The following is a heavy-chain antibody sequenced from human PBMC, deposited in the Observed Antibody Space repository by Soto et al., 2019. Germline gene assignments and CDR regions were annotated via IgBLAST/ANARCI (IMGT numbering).Heavy chain of an antibody. J-gene: IGHJ3*02. CDR3: ARSSGYYFVVGHDAFDI. Sequence: EVQLLESGGGLVQPGGSLRLSCAASGFTFSSYAMAWVRQAPGKGLEWVSAISTSGGSTYHADSVKGRFTISRDNSKNTLSLQMNSLRAEDTAVYYCARSSGYYFVVGHDAFDIWGQGTMVTVSS. CDR1: GFTFSSYA. D-gene: IGHD3-22*01. CDR2: ISTSGGST. V-gene: IGHV3-23*01.